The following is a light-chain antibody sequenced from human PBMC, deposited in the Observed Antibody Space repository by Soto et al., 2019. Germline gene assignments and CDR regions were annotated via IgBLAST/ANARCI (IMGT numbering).Light chain of an antibody. CDR2: EGI. V-gene: IGLV2-14*02. CDR3: QSYDNILSGPL. Sequence: QSALTQPASVSGSPGQSITISCTGTSSDIGTYNLVSWYQHYPGKAPKLMIYEGIKRPSGVPDRFSGSKSGTSASLAITGLRTEDEADYYCQSYDNILSGPLFGGGTKLTDL. J-gene: IGLJ3*02. CDR1: SSDIGTYNL.